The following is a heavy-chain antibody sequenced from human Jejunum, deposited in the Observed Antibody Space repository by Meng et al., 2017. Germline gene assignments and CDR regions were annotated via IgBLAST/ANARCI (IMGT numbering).Heavy chain of an antibody. J-gene: IGHJ2*01. CDR2: INHSGST. D-gene: IGHD3-3*01. Sequence: QVQLKQWGAGLLKPSGSLSLTCAFHGGAFRDHYWTWIRQPPGKGLEWVGQINHSGSTNSNPSLKSRVTISVDTSKNQFSLTLRSVTAADSAMYYCARGFGRSWRRYWYFDLWGRGTLVTVSS. V-gene: IGHV4-34*01. CDR3: ARGFGRSWRRYWYFDL. CDR1: GGAFRDHY.